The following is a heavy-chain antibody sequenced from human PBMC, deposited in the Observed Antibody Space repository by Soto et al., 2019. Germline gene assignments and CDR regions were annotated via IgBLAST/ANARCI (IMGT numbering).Heavy chain of an antibody. Sequence: PGGSLRLSCAASGFTFSSYEMNWVRQAPGKGLEWVSYISSSGSTIYYADSVKGRFTISRDNAKNSLYLQMNSLRTEDTAVYYFGRGADGTGSGGYHGMDVWGQGTTVTVSS. CDR1: GFTFSSYE. CDR3: GRGADGTGSGGYHGMDV. V-gene: IGHV3-48*03. J-gene: IGHJ6*02. CDR2: ISSSGSTI. D-gene: IGHD3-10*01.